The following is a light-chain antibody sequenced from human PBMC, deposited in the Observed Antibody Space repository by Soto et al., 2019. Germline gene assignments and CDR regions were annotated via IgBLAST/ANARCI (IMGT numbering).Light chain of an antibody. CDR1: QGINNW. Sequence: DIQMTQSPSSVSASVGDRVTITCRASQGINNWLAWYQQKPGKAPKLLISAVSSLQSGVPSRFRGSGFGTDFTLTISSLQPEDFATYYCQQANTFPLTFGPGTKVDIK. CDR3: QQANTFPLT. CDR2: AVS. J-gene: IGKJ3*01. V-gene: IGKV1D-12*01.